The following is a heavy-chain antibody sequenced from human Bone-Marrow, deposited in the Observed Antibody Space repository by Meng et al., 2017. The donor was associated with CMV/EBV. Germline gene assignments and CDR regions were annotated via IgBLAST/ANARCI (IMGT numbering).Heavy chain of an antibody. CDR2: ISAYNGNT. Sequence: ASVKVSCKASGYTFTSSGISWVRQAPGQGLEWMGWISAYNGNTNYAQKLQGRVTMTTDTSTSTAYMELRSLRSDDTAVYYCAREGLDGYYYDSSGYSYYYYGMDVWGQGTTVTVSS. J-gene: IGHJ6*02. CDR3: AREGLDGYYYDSSGYSYYYYGMDV. V-gene: IGHV1-18*01. CDR1: GYTFTSSG. D-gene: IGHD3-22*01.